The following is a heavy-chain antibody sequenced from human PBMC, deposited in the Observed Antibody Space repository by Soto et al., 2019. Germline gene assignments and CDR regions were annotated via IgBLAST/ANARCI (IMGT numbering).Heavy chain of an antibody. J-gene: IGHJ6*02. Sequence: QVQLQESGPGLVKPSQTLSLTCTVSGGSISSGGYYWSWIRQHPGKGLEWIGYIYYSGGTYYNPSLKRRVTTSVHTSKNQSSLKLSSVTAADTAVYYCARFWRGPAAIYYYYGMDVWGQGTTVTVSS. D-gene: IGHD2-2*01. V-gene: IGHV4-31*03. CDR3: ARFWRGPAAIYYYYGMDV. CDR2: IYYSGGT. CDR1: GGSISSGGYY.